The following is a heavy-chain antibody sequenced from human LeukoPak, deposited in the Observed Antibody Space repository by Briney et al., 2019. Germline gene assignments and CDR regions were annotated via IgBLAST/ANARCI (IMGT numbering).Heavy chain of an antibody. J-gene: IGHJ4*02. D-gene: IGHD3-10*01. Sequence: GGSLRLSCAASGFTFSSYAMHWVRQAPGKGLEWVAVISYDGSNKYYADSVKGRFTISRDNSKNTLYLQMNSLRAEDTAVYYCARVTYGSGSYKYWGQGTLVTVSS. CDR1: GFTFSSYA. CDR2: ISYDGSNK. CDR3: ARVTYGSGSYKY. V-gene: IGHV3-30*14.